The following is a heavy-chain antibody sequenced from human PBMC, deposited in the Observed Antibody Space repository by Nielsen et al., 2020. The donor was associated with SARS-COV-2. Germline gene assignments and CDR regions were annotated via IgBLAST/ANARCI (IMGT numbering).Heavy chain of an antibody. D-gene: IGHD6-19*01. Sequence: ASVKVSCKASGYTFTSYAMHWVRQAPGQRLEWMGWINAGNGNTKYSQKFQGRVTITRDTSASTAYMELSRLRSDDTAVYYCARISSGWYGYYYYGMDVWGQGTTVTVSS. CDR1: GYTFTSYA. CDR3: ARISSGWYGYYYYGMDV. CDR2: INAGNGNT. V-gene: IGHV1-3*01. J-gene: IGHJ6*02.